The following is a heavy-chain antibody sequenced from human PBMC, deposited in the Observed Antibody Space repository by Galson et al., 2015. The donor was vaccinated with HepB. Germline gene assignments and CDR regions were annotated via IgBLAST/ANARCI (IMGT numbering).Heavy chain of an antibody. D-gene: IGHD2-15*01. V-gene: IGHV3-30-3*01. Sequence: SLRLSCAASGFTFSSYAMHWVRQAPGKGLEWVAVISYDGSNKYYADSVKGRFTISRDNSKNTLYLQMNSLRAEDTAVYYCARDHIVVVVAAKGASGYYYYYGMDVWGQGTTVTVSS. J-gene: IGHJ6*02. CDR3: ARDHIVVVVAAKGASGYYYYYGMDV. CDR2: ISYDGSNK. CDR1: GFTFSSYA.